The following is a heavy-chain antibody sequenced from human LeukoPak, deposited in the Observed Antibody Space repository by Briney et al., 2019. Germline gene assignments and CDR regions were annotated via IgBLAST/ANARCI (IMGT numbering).Heavy chain of an antibody. CDR1: GFTFSSYA. CDR3: ARAHGVESLFDY. Sequence: GGSLRLSCAASGFTFSSYAMSWVRQAPGKGLGWVSAISGSGGSTYYADSVKGRFTISRDNSKNTLYLQMNSLRAEDTAVYYCARAHGVESLFDYWGQGTLVTVSS. CDR2: ISGSGGST. D-gene: IGHD3-3*01. J-gene: IGHJ4*02. V-gene: IGHV3-23*01.